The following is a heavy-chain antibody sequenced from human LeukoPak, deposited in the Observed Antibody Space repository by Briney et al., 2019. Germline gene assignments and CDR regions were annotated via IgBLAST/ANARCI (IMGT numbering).Heavy chain of an antibody. J-gene: IGHJ4*02. Sequence: SETLSLTCAVYGGSFSGYYWSWIRQPPGKGLEWIGEINHSGSTNYNPSLKSRVTISVDTSKNQFSLKLSSVTAADTAVYYCARGFVSYYYGSGSYVGPDYWGQGTLVTVSS. CDR1: GGSFSGYY. CDR3: ARGFVSYYYGSGSYVGPDY. V-gene: IGHV4-34*01. CDR2: INHSGST. D-gene: IGHD3-10*01.